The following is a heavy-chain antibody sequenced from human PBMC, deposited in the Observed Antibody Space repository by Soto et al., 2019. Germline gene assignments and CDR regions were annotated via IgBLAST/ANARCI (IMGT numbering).Heavy chain of an antibody. CDR3: ASHSYYYGWGRHNWVDP. CDR1: EVAYRSCA. D-gene: IGHD3-10*01. J-gene: IGHJ5*02. CDR2: IIPIFGTA. V-gene: IGHV1-69*06. Sequence: SVTVSREACEVAYRSCAMSWVRPAPGHGLEWMGGIIPIFGTANYAQKFQGRVTITADKSTSTAYMELSSLRSEDTAVYYCASHSYYYGWGRHNWVDPWGQRTLVIVSS.